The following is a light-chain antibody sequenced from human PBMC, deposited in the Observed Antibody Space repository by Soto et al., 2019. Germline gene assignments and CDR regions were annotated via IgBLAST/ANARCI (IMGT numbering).Light chain of an antibody. Sequence: ETVLTQSPSTLSLSPGERATLSCRASQNVSSSYLAWYQQKPGQAPRLLIYGASSRATGIPDRFSGSGSGTDSTLTISRLEPEDFAVYYCQQYGSSVFGPGTKADIK. CDR3: QQYGSSV. CDR1: QNVSSSY. J-gene: IGKJ3*01. CDR2: GAS. V-gene: IGKV3-20*01.